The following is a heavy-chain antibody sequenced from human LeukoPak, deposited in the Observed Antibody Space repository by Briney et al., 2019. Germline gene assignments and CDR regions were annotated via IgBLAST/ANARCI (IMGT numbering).Heavy chain of an antibody. D-gene: IGHD6-13*01. CDR1: GYTFTSYG. CDR3: ASAKYSSSWYGVYYMDV. J-gene: IGHJ6*03. V-gene: IGHV1-18*01. Sequence: GASVKVSCKASGYTFTSYGISWVRQAPGQGLEWMGWISAYNGNTNYAQKLQGRVTMTTDTSTSTAYMELRSLRSDDTAVYYCASAKYSSSWYGVYYMDVWGKGTTVTVSS. CDR2: ISAYNGNT.